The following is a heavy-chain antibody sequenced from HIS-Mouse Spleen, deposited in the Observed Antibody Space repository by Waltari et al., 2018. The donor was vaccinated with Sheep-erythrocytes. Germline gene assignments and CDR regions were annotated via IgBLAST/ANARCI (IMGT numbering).Heavy chain of an antibody. CDR2: IYRGGST. CDR1: GFTVSSNY. CDR3: ARGHPDYGDYDAFDI. V-gene: IGHV3-53*01. D-gene: IGHD4-17*01. Sequence: EVQLVESGGGLIQPGGSLRLSCAASGFTVSSNYMSWVRQAPGKGLGWVSVIYRGGSTNYADSVKGRFTISRDNSKNTLYLQMNSLRAEDTAVYYCARGHPDYGDYDAFDIWGQGTMVTVSS. J-gene: IGHJ3*02.